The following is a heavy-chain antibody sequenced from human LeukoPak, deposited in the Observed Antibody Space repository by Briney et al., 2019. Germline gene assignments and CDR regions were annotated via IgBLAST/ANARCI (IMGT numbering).Heavy chain of an antibody. Sequence: RASQTLSLTCTVSGGSISSGGYYWSWIRQPPGKGLEWIGYIYHSGSTYYNPSLKSRVTISVDRSKNQFSLKLSSVTAADTAVYYCARGHYDFWSGVLSWGQGTLVTVSS. CDR2: IYHSGST. D-gene: IGHD3-3*01. J-gene: IGHJ5*02. CDR3: ARGHYDFWSGVLS. CDR1: GGSISSGGYY. V-gene: IGHV4-30-2*01.